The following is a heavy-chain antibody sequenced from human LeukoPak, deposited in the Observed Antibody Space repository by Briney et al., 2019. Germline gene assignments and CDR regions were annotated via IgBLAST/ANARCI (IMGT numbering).Heavy chain of an antibody. Sequence: GGSLRLSCAASGFTFSAYDISWVRQAPGKGLEWVSAISGSGGITYYADSVKGRFTISRGNSKNTLYLQMNSLRAEDTAVYYCAKHDPRRVVITNWFDPWGQGTLVTVSS. CDR1: GFTFSAYD. CDR2: ISGSGGIT. CDR3: AKHDPRRVVITNWFDP. D-gene: IGHD3-22*01. J-gene: IGHJ5*02. V-gene: IGHV3-23*01.